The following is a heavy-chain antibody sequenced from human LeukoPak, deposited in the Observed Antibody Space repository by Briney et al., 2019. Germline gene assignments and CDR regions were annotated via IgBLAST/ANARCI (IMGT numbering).Heavy chain of an antibody. Sequence: SGPTLVNPPQTLTLSCTFSGFSLSTSGVGVGWIRQPPGKALEWLALIYWDDDKRYSPSLKSRLTITKDTSKNQVLLTMTNMDPVDTATYYCAHSRGLLVFWDYWGQGTLVTVSS. D-gene: IGHD4-17*01. CDR1: GFSLSTSGVG. J-gene: IGHJ4*02. CDR2: IYWDDDK. V-gene: IGHV2-5*02. CDR3: AHSRGLLVFWDY.